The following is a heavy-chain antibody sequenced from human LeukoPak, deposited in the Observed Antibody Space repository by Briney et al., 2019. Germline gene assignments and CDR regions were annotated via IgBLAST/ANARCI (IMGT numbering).Heavy chain of an antibody. J-gene: IGHJ4*02. CDR1: GGSFSGYY. D-gene: IGHD3-9*01. V-gene: IGHV4-34*12. CDR2: IIHSGSP. Sequence: PSETLSLTCAVYGGSFSGYYWSWIRQPPGKGLEWIGEIIHSGSPNYNPSLKSRVTMSIDTSKNQFSLNLSSVTAADTAVYYCARRHYEILSGYPSWGQGILVTVSS. CDR3: ARRHYEILSGYPS.